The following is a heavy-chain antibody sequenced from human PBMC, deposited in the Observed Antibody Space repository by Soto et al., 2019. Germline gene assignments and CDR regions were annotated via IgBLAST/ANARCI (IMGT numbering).Heavy chain of an antibody. CDR3: ARDPPRYCSGGSCYGY. CDR2: IIPIFGTA. Sequence: SVKVSCKASGGTFSSYAISWVRQAPGQGLEWMGGIIPIFGTANYAQKFQGRVTITADKSTSTAYMELSSLRSEDTAVYYCARDPPRYCSGGSCYGYWRQGTLVTVSS. J-gene: IGHJ4*02. V-gene: IGHV1-69*06. D-gene: IGHD2-15*01. CDR1: GGTFSSYA.